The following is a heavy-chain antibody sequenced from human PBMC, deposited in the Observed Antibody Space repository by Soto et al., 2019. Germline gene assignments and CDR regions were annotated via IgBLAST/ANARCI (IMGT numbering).Heavy chain of an antibody. D-gene: IGHD2-21*02. CDR2: ISSSGST. CDR1: GDSIGGVGY. J-gene: IGHJ5*02. CDR3: TRSGVTGIVIPSHWFDP. Sequence: SETLSLTCTVSGDSIGGVGYWSWIRQFPGRGLEWIGCISSSGSTYYNPALNNRISLSLDTSQNQFSLKLLSVTAADTAIYYCTRSGVTGIVIPSHWFDPWGQGTLVTVSS. V-gene: IGHV4-31*03.